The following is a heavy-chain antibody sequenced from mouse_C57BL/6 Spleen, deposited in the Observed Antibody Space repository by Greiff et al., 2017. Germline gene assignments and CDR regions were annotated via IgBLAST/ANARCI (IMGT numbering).Heavy chain of an antibody. CDR1: GFNIKDYY. V-gene: IGHV14-3*01. CDR2: IDPANGNT. CDR3: ARSTMITTRDYYAMDY. J-gene: IGHJ4*01. Sequence: EVQLQQSGAELVKPGASVKLSCTASGFNIKDYYMHWVKQRTEQGLEWIGRIDPANGNTKYAPKFQGKATITADTSSNTAYLQLSSLTSEDTAIYYCARSTMITTRDYYAMDYWGQGTSVTVSS. D-gene: IGHD2-4*01.